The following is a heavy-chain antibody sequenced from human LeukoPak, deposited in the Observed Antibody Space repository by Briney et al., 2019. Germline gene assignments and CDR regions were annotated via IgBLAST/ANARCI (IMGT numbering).Heavy chain of an antibody. D-gene: IGHD2-15*01. J-gene: IGHJ4*02. CDR3: AKDEYCSGGSCYNPLDY. Sequence: PGGSLRLSCAASGFTFSSYSMNWVRQAPGKGLEWVSYISSSSSTIYYADSVKGRFTISRDNAKNSLYLQMNSLRAEDTAVYYCAKDEYCSGGSCYNPLDYWGQGTLVTVSS. CDR2: ISSSSSTI. V-gene: IGHV3-48*01. CDR1: GFTFSSYS.